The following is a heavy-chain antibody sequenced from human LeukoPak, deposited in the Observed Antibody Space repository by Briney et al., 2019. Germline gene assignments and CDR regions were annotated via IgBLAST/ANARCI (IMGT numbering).Heavy chain of an antibody. CDR3: ARSSVVAAVDY. CDR1: GFTFSSYA. J-gene: IGHJ4*02. D-gene: IGHD2-2*01. Sequence: GGSLRLSCAASGFTFSSYAMSWVRHAPGKGLEWVSIIYSGGGTYYADSVKGRFTISRDNSKNTLYLQMNSLRAEDTAVYYCARSSVVAAVDYWGQGTLVTVSS. CDR2: IYSGGGT. V-gene: IGHV3-53*01.